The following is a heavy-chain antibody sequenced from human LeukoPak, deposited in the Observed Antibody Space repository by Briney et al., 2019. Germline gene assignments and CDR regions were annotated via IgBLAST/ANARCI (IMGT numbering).Heavy chain of an antibody. J-gene: IGHJ4*02. D-gene: IGHD2-8*01. V-gene: IGHV3-23*01. CDR2: ISGSGGST. CDR3: AKGRLIRWCFDY. CDR1: GFTFSSYA. Sequence: QPGGSLRLSCAASGFTFSSYAMSWVRQAPGKGLEWVSAISGSGGSTYYADSVKGRFTISRDNSKNTLYLQMNSLGAEDTAVYYCAKGRLIRWCFDYWGQGTLVTVSS.